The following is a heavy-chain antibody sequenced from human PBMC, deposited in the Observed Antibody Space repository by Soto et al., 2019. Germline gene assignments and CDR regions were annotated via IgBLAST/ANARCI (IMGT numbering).Heavy chain of an antibody. CDR3: ARGTPPSYYDILTGYFDY. V-gene: IGHV4-31*03. Sequence: SETLSLTCTVSGGSISSGGYYWSWIRQHPGKGLEWIGYIYYSGSTYYNPSLKSRVTISVDTSKNQFSLKLSSVTAADTAVYYCARGTPPSYYDILTGYFDYWGQGTLVTVSS. D-gene: IGHD3-9*01. CDR1: GGSISSGGYY. J-gene: IGHJ4*02. CDR2: IYYSGST.